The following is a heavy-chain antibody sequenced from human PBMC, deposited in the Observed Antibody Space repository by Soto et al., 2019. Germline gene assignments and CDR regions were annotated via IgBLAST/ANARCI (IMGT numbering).Heavy chain of an antibody. CDR3: ARDYYYDSSGSTPPPDY. Sequence: GGSLRLSCAASGFTFSSYGMHWVRQAPGKGLEWVAVIWYDGSNKYYADSVKGRFTISRDNSKNTLYLQMNSLRAEATAVYYCARDYYYDSSGSTPPPDYWGQGTLVTVSS. CDR2: IWYDGSNK. V-gene: IGHV3-33*01. J-gene: IGHJ4*02. D-gene: IGHD3-22*01. CDR1: GFTFSSYG.